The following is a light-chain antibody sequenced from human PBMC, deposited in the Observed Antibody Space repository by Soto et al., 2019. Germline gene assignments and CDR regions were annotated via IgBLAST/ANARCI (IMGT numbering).Light chain of an antibody. Sequence: EMVLTQSPGTLSLSLGERATLSCRASQTVSKNYLAWYQQKPGQAPRLLIYAASTRATGIPDRFSGSGSGTDFTLTISRLEPEDFAVFYCQQYAVSPITFGQGTRLEIK. V-gene: IGKV3-20*01. CDR1: QTVSKNY. J-gene: IGKJ5*01. CDR2: AAS. CDR3: QQYAVSPIT.